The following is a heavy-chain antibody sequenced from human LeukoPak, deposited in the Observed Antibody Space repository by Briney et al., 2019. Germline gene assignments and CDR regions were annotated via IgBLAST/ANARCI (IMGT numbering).Heavy chain of an antibody. D-gene: IGHD5-12*01. J-gene: IGHJ5*02. V-gene: IGHV4-39*01. Sequence: PSETLSLTCTVSGGSISSSDYYWGWIRQPPGKGLEWIGSIYYSGNTFYNPSLKSRVTISVDTSKNQYSLKVSSVTVGDTAVYYCARLVPGEVATYGGVSWGQGTLVTVSS. CDR3: ARLVPGEVATYGGVS. CDR2: IYYSGNT. CDR1: GGSISSSDYY.